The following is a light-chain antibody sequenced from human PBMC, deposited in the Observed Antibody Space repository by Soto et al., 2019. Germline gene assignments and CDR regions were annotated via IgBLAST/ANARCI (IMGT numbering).Light chain of an antibody. V-gene: IGLV2-14*01. J-gene: IGLJ3*02. CDR2: EVT. CDR1: SSDVGGYKH. Sequence: QSALSQPASVSGSPGQSITISCTGTSSDVGGYKHVAWYQQYPGKAPKLIIFEVTDRPSGVSNRFSGSKSGNTASLSISGLQAEDEADYYCAAWDDSLNGPVFGGGTKLTVL. CDR3: AAWDDSLNGPV.